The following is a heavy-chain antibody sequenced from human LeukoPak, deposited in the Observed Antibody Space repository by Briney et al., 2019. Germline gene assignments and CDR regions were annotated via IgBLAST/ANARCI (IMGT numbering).Heavy chain of an antibody. CDR1: GGSISSYY. CDR2: IYYSRST. D-gene: IGHD3-10*01. CDR3: TSGPGSYADS. J-gene: IGHJ4*02. V-gene: IGHV4-59*01. Sequence: PSETLSLTCNVSGGSISSYYWSWIRQPPGKGLDWIGYIYYSRSTNYNPSLKSRVTISVDTSKNQFSLKLSSVTAADTAVYYCTSGPGSYADSWGPGTLVTVSS.